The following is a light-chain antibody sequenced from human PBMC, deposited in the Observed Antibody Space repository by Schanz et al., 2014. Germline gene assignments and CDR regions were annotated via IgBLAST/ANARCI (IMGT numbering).Light chain of an antibody. CDR3: QQYGDSRT. J-gene: IGKJ1*01. Sequence: EIVLTQSPATLSLSPGERATLSCRASQSVSSYLAWYQQKPGQAPRLLIYGASSRATGIPDRFSGSGSGTDFTLTISRLEPEDFAVYCCQQYGDSRTFGQGTKVEIK. CDR1: QSVSSY. CDR2: GAS. V-gene: IGKV3-20*01.